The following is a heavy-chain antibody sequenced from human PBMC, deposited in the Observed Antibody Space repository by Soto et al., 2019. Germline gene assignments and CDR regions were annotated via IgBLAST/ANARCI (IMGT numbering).Heavy chain of an antibody. CDR3: AKDISDYTGYFAY. Sequence: QVQLVQSGAEVKKPGASVKVSCKASGYTFTSYYIHWVRQAPGIGLEWMALIKPGGSYTTYAQKFQGRVTLTSDTSTSAVYMELSSLRSDDTAVYYCAKDISDYTGYFAYWGQGTLVTVSS. CDR2: IKPGGSYT. CDR1: GYTFTSYY. D-gene: IGHD3-16*01. V-gene: IGHV1-46*01. J-gene: IGHJ4*02.